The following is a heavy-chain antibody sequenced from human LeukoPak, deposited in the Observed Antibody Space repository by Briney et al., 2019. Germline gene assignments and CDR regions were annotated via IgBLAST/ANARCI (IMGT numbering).Heavy chain of an antibody. J-gene: IGHJ4*02. CDR2: IGGDGGST. D-gene: IGHD1-26*01. CDR3: YYAGY. Sequence: GGSLRLSSAASGFTFSSNAMSWVRQAPGKGLEWVSGIGGDGGSTYYADSVKGRFTISRDNSKNTLYLQMNSLRTEDTAVYYCYYAGYWGQGTLVTVSS. CDR1: GFTFSSNA. V-gene: IGHV3-23*01.